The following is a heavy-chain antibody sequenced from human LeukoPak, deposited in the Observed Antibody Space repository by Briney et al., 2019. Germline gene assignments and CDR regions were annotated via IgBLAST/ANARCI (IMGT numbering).Heavy chain of an antibody. Sequence: GGSLRLSCAASGFTFSSYAMHWVRQAPGKGLEWVAVISYDGSNKYYADSVKGRFTISRDNSKNTLYLQMNSLRAEDTAVYYCAKEYCSSTSCYPQTFDYWGQGTLVTVSS. CDR1: GFTFSSYA. CDR2: ISYDGSNK. D-gene: IGHD2-2*01. J-gene: IGHJ4*02. V-gene: IGHV3-30-3*02. CDR3: AKEYCSSTSCYPQTFDY.